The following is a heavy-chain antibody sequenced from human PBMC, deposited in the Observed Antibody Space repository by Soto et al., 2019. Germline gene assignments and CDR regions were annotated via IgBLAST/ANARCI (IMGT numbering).Heavy chain of an antibody. CDR1: GFTVSSNY. V-gene: IGHV3-66*01. CDR3: ASPRGPSGYHFDY. J-gene: IGHJ4*01. D-gene: IGHD3-22*01. CDR2: IYSDGST. Sequence: GGSLRLSCAASGFTVSSNYMSWVRQAPGKGLEWVSFIYSDGSTYYADSVKGRFTISRDNSKNTLYLQMSSLRAEDTAVYYCASPRGPSGYHFDYSGHGTLITVSS.